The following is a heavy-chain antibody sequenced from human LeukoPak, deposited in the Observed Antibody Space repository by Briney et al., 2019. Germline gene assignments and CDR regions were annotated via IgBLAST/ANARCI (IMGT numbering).Heavy chain of an antibody. CDR2: ISAYNGNT. CDR1: GYTFTRYA. Sequence: ASVKVSCRASGYTFTRYAMNWGRQAPGQGLEWMGWISAYNGNTNYAQKLQGRVTMTTDTSTSTAYMELRSLRSDDTAVYYCARVTTVVTGNVNWFDPWGQGTLVTVSS. J-gene: IGHJ5*02. CDR3: ARVTTVVTGNVNWFDP. D-gene: IGHD4-23*01. V-gene: IGHV1-18*01.